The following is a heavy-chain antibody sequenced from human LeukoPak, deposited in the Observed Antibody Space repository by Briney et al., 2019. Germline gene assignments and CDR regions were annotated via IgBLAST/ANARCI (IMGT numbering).Heavy chain of an antibody. CDR1: GFTFDDYA. V-gene: IGHV3-9*01. CDR3: AKESDYGDYVLAFDI. CDR2: ISWNSGSI. Sequence: GGSLILSCAASGFTFDDYAMHWVRQAPGKGLEWVSGISWNSGSIGYADSVKGRFTISRDNAKNSLYLQMNSLRAEDTALYYCAKESDYGDYVLAFDIWGQGTMVTVSS. D-gene: IGHD4-17*01. J-gene: IGHJ3*02.